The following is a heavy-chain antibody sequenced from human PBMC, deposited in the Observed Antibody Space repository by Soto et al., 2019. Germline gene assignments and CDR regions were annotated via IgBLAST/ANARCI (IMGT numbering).Heavy chain of an antibody. CDR3: ARDLVIKKDDNWFDP. D-gene: IGHD3-22*01. J-gene: IGHJ5*02. CDR1: GGTFSSYA. Sequence: GAPVKVSCKASGGTFSSYAISWVRQAPGQGLEWMGGIIPIFGTANYAQKFQGRVTITADESTSTAYMELSSLRSEDPAVYYCARDLVIKKDDNWFDPWGQGTLVTVSS. V-gene: IGHV1-69*13. CDR2: IIPIFGTA.